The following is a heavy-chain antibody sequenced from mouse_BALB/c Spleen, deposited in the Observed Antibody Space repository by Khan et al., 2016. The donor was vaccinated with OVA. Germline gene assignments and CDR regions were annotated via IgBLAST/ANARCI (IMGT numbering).Heavy chain of an antibody. CDR2: IYPGIGDT. J-gene: IGHJ1*01. D-gene: IGHD2-3*01. CDR3: AITGGTYDGYFGYFDV. V-gene: IGHV1-87*01. CDR1: GYTFTSYW. Sequence: VQLQQSGAELARPGASVKLSCKASGYTFTSYWMQWVKQRPGQGLEWIGAIYPGIGDTRYTQKFRGKATLTADKSSTPAYMQLSSLASEDSAVYYCAITGGTYDGYFGYFDVWGAGTTVTVSS.